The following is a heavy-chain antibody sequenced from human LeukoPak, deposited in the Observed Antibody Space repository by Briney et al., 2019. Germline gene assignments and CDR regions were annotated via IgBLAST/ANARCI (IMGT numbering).Heavy chain of an antibody. CDR1: GYTFTGYY. CDR3: ARDPPSGLFYTYYYYYGMDV. J-gene: IGHJ6*02. CDR2: INPNSGGT. D-gene: IGHD3-3*01. V-gene: IGHV1-2*02. Sequence: ASVKVSCKASGYTFTGYYMHWVRQAPGQGLEWMGWINPNSGGTSYAQKFQGRVTMTRDTSISTAYMELSRLRSDDTAVYYCARDPPSGLFYTYYYYYGMDVWGQGTTVTVSS.